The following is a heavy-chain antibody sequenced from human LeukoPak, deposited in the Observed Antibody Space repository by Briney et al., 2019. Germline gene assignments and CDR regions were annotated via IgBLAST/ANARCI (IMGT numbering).Heavy chain of an antibody. Sequence: PSETLSLTCTVSGGSISSYYWSWIRQPPGKGLEWIGYIFYSGNTNYNPSLKSRVTISVDTSKNQFSLKLSSVTAADTAVSYCARGGYVYDTSAYYWGWHFDYWGQGALVTVSS. CDR3: ARGGYVYDTSAYYWGWHFDY. CDR1: GGSISSYY. CDR2: IFYSGNT. D-gene: IGHD3-22*01. J-gene: IGHJ4*02. V-gene: IGHV4-59*01.